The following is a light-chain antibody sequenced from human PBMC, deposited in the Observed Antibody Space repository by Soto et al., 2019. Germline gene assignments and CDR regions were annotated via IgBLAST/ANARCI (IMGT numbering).Light chain of an antibody. CDR3: QKYNNLPPIT. CDR2: DAS. CDR1: QSVRSN. Sequence: EIVMTQSPATLSVSAGERTTLSCRARQSVRSNLAWYQQKPGQAPRLLIYDASTRATGIPARFSGSGSGTEFILTISSLQFVVFGVYYRQKYNNLPPITVCQG. J-gene: IGKJ5*01. V-gene: IGKV3D-15*01.